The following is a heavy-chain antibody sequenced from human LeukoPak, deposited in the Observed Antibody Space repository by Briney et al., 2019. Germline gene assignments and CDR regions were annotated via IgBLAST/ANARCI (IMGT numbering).Heavy chain of an antibody. D-gene: IGHD3-9*01. CDR1: GFTLGDYF. J-gene: IGHJ6*04. V-gene: IGHV3-11*01. Sequence: GGSLRLSCAASGFTLGDYFMTWIRQAPGKGLEWLSYISYGGSTIFYADSVKGRFTISRDNARNSVYLQMSSLRVEDTAVYYCARDKLWTDPHIWTKMDVWGKGTTVIVSS. CDR2: ISYGGSTI. CDR3: ARDKLWTDPHIWTKMDV.